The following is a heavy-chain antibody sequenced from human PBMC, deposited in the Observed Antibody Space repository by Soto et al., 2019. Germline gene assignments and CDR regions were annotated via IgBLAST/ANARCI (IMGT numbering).Heavy chain of an antibody. Sequence: SETLSLTCAVSGGSISSSNWWMWVRQPPGKGLEWIGESYHSGSTNYNPSLKSRGTISVEKSKNQFSLKLSSVTAADTAVYYCARGSLGERRPFDYWGQGTLVTVSS. J-gene: IGHJ4*02. CDR1: GGSISSSNW. CDR2: SYHSGST. V-gene: IGHV4-4*02. CDR3: ARGSLGERRPFDY. D-gene: IGHD3-10*01.